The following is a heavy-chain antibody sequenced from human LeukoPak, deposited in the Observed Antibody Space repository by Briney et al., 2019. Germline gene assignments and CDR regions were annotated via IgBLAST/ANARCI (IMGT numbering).Heavy chain of an antibody. D-gene: IGHD3-16*02. CDR2: IYYSGST. Sequence: SETLSLTCTVSGGSISSYYWSWIRQPPGKGLEWIGYIYYSGSTNYNPSLKSRVTISVDTSKNQFSLKLSSVTAADTAVYYCARGVSHYDYVWGSYRPGEFDPWGQGTLVTVSS. CDR3: ARGVSHYDYVWGSYRPGEFDP. J-gene: IGHJ5*02. V-gene: IGHV4-59*12. CDR1: GGSISSYY.